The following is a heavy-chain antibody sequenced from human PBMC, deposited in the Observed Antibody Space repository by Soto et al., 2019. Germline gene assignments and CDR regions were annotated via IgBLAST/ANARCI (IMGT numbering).Heavy chain of an antibody. CDR2: IIPMYGIA. CDR3: AGEVGGTGLHL. CDR1: GGTFKKYG. V-gene: IGHV1-69*12. D-gene: IGHD1-26*01. J-gene: IGHJ5*02. Sequence: QVQLVQSGAEVKKPGSSVRVSCRTSGGTFKKYGFSCVRQAPGQGLEWMGGIIPMYGIANYGQIFQGRLTITADESTNTVSMDLTSLKSEDTAVYYCAGEVGGTGLHLWGQGTQVTVSS.